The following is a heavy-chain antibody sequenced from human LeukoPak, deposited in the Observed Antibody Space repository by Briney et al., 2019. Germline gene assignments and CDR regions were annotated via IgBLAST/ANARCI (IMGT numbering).Heavy chain of an antibody. CDR2: ISAYNGNT. CDR1: GYTFTSYG. J-gene: IGHJ4*02. CDR3: ARAGSKTVTVVDY. Sequence: ASVKVSCKPSGYTFTSYGIRWVRQAPGHALEWMGWISAYNGNTNYAQKLQGRVTMTTDTSTSTAYMELRSLRSDDTAVYYCARAGSKTVTVVDYWGQGTLVTVSS. D-gene: IGHD4-17*01. V-gene: IGHV1-18*01.